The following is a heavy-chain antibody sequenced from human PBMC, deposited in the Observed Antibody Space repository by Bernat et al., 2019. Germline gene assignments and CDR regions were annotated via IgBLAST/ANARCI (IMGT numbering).Heavy chain of an antibody. CDR2: MNPNSGNT. CDR1: GYTFTSYD. D-gene: IGHD2-8*02. Sequence: QVQLVQSGAEVKKPGASVKVSCKASGYTFTSYDINWVRQATGQGLEWMGWMNPNSGNTGYAQKFQGRVTMTRNTSISTAYMELSSLRSEDTAVYYCARSALGVYAEASWYFDLWGRGTLVTVSS. CDR3: ARSALGVYAEASWYFDL. V-gene: IGHV1-8*01. J-gene: IGHJ2*01.